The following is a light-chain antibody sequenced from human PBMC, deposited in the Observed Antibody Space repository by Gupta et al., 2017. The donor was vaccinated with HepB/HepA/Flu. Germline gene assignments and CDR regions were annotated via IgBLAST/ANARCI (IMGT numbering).Light chain of an antibody. CDR3: AAWDDSLNGHV. CDR2: SDD. CDR1: SSNIGSNT. Sequence: QAVLTQPPSASGTPGQRVTISCSGSSSNIGSNTVNWYQQLPGMAPKLLIYSDDKRPSGAPDRVSGSKSGTSASLAISGLQSEDEADYYCAAWDDSLNGHVFGPGTKVTVL. J-gene: IGLJ1*01. V-gene: IGLV1-44*01.